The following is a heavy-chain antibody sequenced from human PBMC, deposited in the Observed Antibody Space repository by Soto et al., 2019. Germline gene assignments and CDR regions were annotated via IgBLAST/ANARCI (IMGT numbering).Heavy chain of an antibody. D-gene: IGHD5-12*01. CDR2: IYWNDDK. Sequence: QITLKESGPTLVKPTQTLTLTCTFSGFSLSTSGMGVGWIRQPPGKALEWLALIYWNDDKRYSPSLRNRLTITNDTSKNQVVLTMTNMDPVDTGTYYCTHFSGYEQFEYWGQGTLVTVSS. CDR3: THFSGYEQFEY. V-gene: IGHV2-5*01. CDR1: GFSLSTSGMG. J-gene: IGHJ4*02.